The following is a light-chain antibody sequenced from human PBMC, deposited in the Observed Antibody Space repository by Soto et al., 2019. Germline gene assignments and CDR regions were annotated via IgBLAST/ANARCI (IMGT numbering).Light chain of an antibody. CDR2: GAS. CDR1: QSVSSDF. V-gene: IGKV3-20*01. J-gene: IGKJ3*01. CDR3: QHYDNTPPSVT. Sequence: EIVLTQSPDTLSLSPGERATLSCRASQSVSSDFLVWYQQKPGQAPRLLIYGASRRATGIPDRFSGGGSGTDFFLTISRLEPEDFAVYYCQHYDNTPPSVTFGPGTKVDI.